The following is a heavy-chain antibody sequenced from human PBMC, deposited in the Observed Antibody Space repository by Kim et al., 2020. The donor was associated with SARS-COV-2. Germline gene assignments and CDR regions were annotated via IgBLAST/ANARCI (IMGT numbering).Heavy chain of an antibody. V-gene: IGHV2-70*01. CDR1: GFSLTTYGMC. J-gene: IGHJ4*02. CDR3: ARTLSGLYFDY. CDR2: IDWDDEK. D-gene: IGHD3-10*01. Sequence: SGPTLVNPTQTLTLTCTFSGFSLTTYGMCVSWLRQSPGKAPEWLALIDWDDEKYFSTSLKTRLTISKDTSKNQVVLTVTNMDPLDTATYYCARTLSGLYFDYWGQGSLVTVSS.